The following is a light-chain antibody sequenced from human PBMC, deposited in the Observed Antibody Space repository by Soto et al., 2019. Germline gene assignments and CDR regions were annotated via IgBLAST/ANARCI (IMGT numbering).Light chain of an antibody. CDR1: HSLLHKNGFNY. CDR3: QQSYSTPFT. V-gene: IGKV2-28*01. J-gene: IGKJ5*01. Sequence: DIVMTQSPLSLPVTPGEPAAISCSSSHSLLHKNGFNYLDWYLQKPGQSPQLLIFLGSNRASGVPSRFSGSGSGTDFTLTISSLQPEDYASYYCQQSYSTPFTFGQGTRLEIK. CDR2: LGS.